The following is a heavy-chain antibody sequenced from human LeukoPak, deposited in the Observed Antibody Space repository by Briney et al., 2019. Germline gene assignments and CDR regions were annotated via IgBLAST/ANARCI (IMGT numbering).Heavy chain of an antibody. CDR3: ARDCQYCSNTNCRCC. V-gene: IGHV3-53*01. J-gene: IGHJ4*02. CDR2: IYTGGNT. CDR1: GFTVDSNY. D-gene: IGHD2-2*01. Sequence: PGGSLRLSCAASGFTVDSNYLSWVRQAPGKGLEWVSTIYTGGNTYYAASVKGRFTISRDFSKNTVFLHMNSLRAEDTAVYYCARDCQYCSNTNCRCCWGQGTLVTVSS.